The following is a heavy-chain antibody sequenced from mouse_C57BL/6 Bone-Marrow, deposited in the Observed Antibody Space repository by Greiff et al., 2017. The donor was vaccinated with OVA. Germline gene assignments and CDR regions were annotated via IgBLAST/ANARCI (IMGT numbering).Heavy chain of an antibody. J-gene: IGHJ3*01. CDR2: ISSGGSYT. CDR1: GFTFSSYG. CDR3: ASYDYDEGAWFAY. D-gene: IGHD2-4*01. V-gene: IGHV5-6*01. Sequence: EVNVVESGGDLVKPGGSLKLSCAASGFTFSSYGMSWVRQTPDKRLEWVATISSGGSYTYYPDSVKGRFTISRDNAKNTLYLQMSSLKSEDTAMYYCASYDYDEGAWFAYWGQGTLVTVSA.